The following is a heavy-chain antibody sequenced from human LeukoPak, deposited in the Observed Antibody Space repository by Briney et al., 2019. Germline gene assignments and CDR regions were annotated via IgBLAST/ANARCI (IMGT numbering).Heavy chain of an antibody. J-gene: IGHJ6*03. CDR2: ITSSSSYT. CDR1: GITFSNYN. CDR3: ARDPYNGAYSEGYYYYYMDV. D-gene: IGHD1-1*01. Sequence: GGSLRLSCAAPGITFSNYNMNWVRQAPGKGLEWTSSITSSSSYTFYADSVKGRFTISRDNAKNSLYLQMNSLRVEDTAIYYCARDPYNGAYSEGYYYYYMDVWGKGTTVTVSS. V-gene: IGHV3-21*01.